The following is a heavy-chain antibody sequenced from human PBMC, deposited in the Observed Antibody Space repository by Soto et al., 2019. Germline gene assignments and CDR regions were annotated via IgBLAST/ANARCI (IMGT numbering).Heavy chain of an antibody. J-gene: IGHJ6*02. Sequence: GGSLRLSCAASGFTFSSYAMSWVRQAPGKGLEWVSAISGSGGSTYYADSVKGRFTISRDNSKNTLYLQMNSLRAEDTAVYYCAKDGGWDYDILTGYYYYGMDVWGQGTTVTVSS. CDR1: GFTFSSYA. V-gene: IGHV3-23*01. CDR2: ISGSGGST. D-gene: IGHD3-9*01. CDR3: AKDGGWDYDILTGYYYYGMDV.